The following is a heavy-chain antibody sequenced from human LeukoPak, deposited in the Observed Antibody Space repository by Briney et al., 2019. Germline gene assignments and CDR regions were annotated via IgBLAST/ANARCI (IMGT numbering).Heavy chain of an antibody. J-gene: IGHJ4*02. CDR2: IIEDGNLK. V-gene: IGHV3-7*01. Sequence: PGGSLRLSCAASGFTFSSYSMNWVRQAPGKGLAWVANIIEDGNLKYYVDSVKGRFTISRDNTKNSLYLQMKSLRADDTAVYCARVGKNGWDFDHWGQGTLVTVSS. CDR3: ARVGKNGWDFDH. CDR1: GFTFSSYS. D-gene: IGHD6-19*01.